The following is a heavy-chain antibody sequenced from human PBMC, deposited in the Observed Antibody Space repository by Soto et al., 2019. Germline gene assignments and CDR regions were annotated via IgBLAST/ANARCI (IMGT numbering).Heavy chain of an antibody. J-gene: IGHJ4*02. D-gene: IGHD3-22*01. V-gene: IGHV4-4*02. CDR1: GGSISGRNW. Sequence: SETLSLTCVVSGGSISGRNWWSWVRQAPGKGLEWIGEVFHSGDTTYSPSLRSRVTISVDKSKNQFSLNLISVTAADTAVYYCTRLIYDSRLNYFYFDLWGQGALVTSP. CDR3: TRLIYDSRLNYFYFDL. CDR2: VFHSGDT.